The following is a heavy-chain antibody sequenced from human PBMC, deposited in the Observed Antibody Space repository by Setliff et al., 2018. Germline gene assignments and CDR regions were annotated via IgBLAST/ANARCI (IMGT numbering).Heavy chain of an antibody. J-gene: IGHJ4*02. D-gene: IGHD3-22*01. CDR1: GGSISTTDYY. Sequence: PSETLSLTCTVSGGSISTTDYYWGWIRQPPGKGLEWIGCVYYSGNTYYSPSLKSRVTMFVDTSKNQFSLMLYSVTAADTAIYYCARYDSSGYSENYYFDDWGQGTLVTVSS. CDR2: VYYSGNT. V-gene: IGHV4-39*07. CDR3: ARYDSSGYSENYYFDD.